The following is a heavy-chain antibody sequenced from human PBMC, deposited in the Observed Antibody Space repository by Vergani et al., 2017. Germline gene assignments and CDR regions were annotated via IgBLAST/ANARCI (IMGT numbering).Heavy chain of an antibody. D-gene: IGHD1-1*01. CDR3: ARDFLTRVTTLDYYYMGV. V-gene: IGHV3-30-3*01. Sequence: VQLVESGGGVVQPGRSLRLSCAASGFTFSSYAMHWVRQAPGKGLEWVAVISYDGSNKYYADSVKGRFTISRDNSKNTLYLQMNSLRAEDTAVYYCARDFLTRVTTLDYYYMGVWGKGTTVTVSS. CDR1: GFTFSSYA. J-gene: IGHJ6*03. CDR2: ISYDGSNK.